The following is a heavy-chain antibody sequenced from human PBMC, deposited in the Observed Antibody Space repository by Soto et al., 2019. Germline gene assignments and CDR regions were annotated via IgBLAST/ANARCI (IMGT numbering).Heavy chain of an antibody. CDR2: FIHIGST. D-gene: IGHD1-7*01. J-gene: IGHJ6*02. CDR1: GGSFSGYY. V-gene: IGHV4-34*12. Sequence: SETLSLTCAVYGGSFSGYYWSWIRQPPGKGLEWFGEFIHIGSTNYNPSLKSRVTISLDTSKNQFSLKLCSVTAADTVLYYCARVRKLELRWYGMDVWGQGTTVTVSS. CDR3: ARVRKLELRWYGMDV.